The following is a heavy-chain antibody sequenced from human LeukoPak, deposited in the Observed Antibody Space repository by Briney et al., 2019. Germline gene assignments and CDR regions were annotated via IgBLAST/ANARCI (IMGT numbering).Heavy chain of an antibody. J-gene: IGHJ3*02. D-gene: IGHD4-17*01. CDR3: ARDPNGDYIGAFDM. CDR1: GFTFSTYA. Sequence: GGSLRLSCAASGFTFSTYAMAWVRQAPGKGLEWVSSVNDGGGDAYYADSVKGRFTISRDNSKYTLFLQMTSLRAEDTAVYYCARDPNGDYIGAFDMWGPGTMVTVSS. CDR2: VNDGGGDA. V-gene: IGHV3-23*01.